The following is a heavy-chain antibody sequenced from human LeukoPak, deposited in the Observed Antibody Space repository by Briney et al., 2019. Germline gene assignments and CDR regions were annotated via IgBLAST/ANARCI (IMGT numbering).Heavy chain of an antibody. V-gene: IGHV3-33*01. CDR3: ARDLSGSYSYFDY. CDR2: IWYDGSNK. Sequence: GKSLRLSCAASGFTFSGFGMHWVRQAPGKGLEWVAVIWYDGSNKYYADSVKGRFTISRDNSKNTLYLQMNSLRAEDTAVYYCARDLSGSYSYFDYWGQGTLVTVSS. CDR1: GFTFSGFG. D-gene: IGHD1-26*01. J-gene: IGHJ4*02.